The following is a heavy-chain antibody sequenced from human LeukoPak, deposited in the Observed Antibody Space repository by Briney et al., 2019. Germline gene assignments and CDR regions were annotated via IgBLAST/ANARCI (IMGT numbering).Heavy chain of an antibody. CDR1: GFTFSSYG. V-gene: IGHV3-48*01. Sequence: PGRSLRLSCAASGFTFSSYGMHWVRQAPGKGLEWVSYISSSSSTIYYADSVKGRFTISRDNAKNSLYLQMNSLRAEDTAVYYCAREARAGSTSFDYWGQGTLVTVSS. CDR2: ISSSSSTI. CDR3: AREARAGSTSFDY. J-gene: IGHJ4*02. D-gene: IGHD6-19*01.